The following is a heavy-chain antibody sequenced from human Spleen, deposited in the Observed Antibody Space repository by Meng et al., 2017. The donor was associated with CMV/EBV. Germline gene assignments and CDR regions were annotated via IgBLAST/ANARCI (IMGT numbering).Heavy chain of an antibody. V-gene: IGHV1-18*01. Sequence: ASVKVSCKVSGYTFTIYGVSWVRQAPGQGLKWMGWINPYNGNTNYAQKLQGRVTMTTDTSTSTAYMELRSLRSDDTAVYYCARGRLAAAGRGYYYYYGMDVWGQGTTVTVSS. CDR1: GYTFTIYG. CDR3: ARGRLAAAGRGYYYYYGMDV. J-gene: IGHJ6*02. CDR2: INPYNGNT. D-gene: IGHD6-13*01.